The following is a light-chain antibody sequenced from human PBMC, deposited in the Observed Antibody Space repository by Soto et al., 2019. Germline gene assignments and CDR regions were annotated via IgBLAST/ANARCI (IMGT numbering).Light chain of an antibody. CDR3: SSYTSSSTRV. CDR2: DVS. J-gene: IGLJ1*01. Sequence: QSVLTQPASVSGSPGQSITISCTGTSSDVGGYNYVSWYQQYPGKAPKVMIYDVSNRPSGASHRFSGSKSGNTASLTISGLQAEDEADYYCSSYTSSSTRVFGTGTKVTVL. CDR1: SSDVGGYNY. V-gene: IGLV2-14*03.